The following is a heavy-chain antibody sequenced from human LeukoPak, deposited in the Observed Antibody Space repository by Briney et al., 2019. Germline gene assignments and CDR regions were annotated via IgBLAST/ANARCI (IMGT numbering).Heavy chain of an antibody. D-gene: IGHD6-19*01. CDR2: ISSSSSTI. CDR3: ARVEPYSSGWYDY. CDR1: GFTFSSYS. V-gene: IGHV3-48*01. Sequence: PGGSLRLSCAASGFTFSSYSMNWVRQAPRKGLAGVSYISSSSSTIHYADSVKGRFTISRDNAKNSLYLQMNGLRAEDTAVYYCARVEPYSSGWYDYWGQGTLVTVSS. J-gene: IGHJ4*02.